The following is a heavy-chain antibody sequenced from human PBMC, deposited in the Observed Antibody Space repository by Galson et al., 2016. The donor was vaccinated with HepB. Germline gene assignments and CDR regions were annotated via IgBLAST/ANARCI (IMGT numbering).Heavy chain of an antibody. CDR2: IYYTGKT. D-gene: IGHD6-19*01. CDR1: AGSINDNYYY. V-gene: IGHV4-39*01. Sequence: SETLSLTCTVSAGSINDNYYYWGWIRQPPGKGLEWIASIYYTGKTYYSPSLKSRVTISVDTSKNQFSLQLSSVTAAETGVYYCARHMFSSGPPSPFYYFGMDVWGQGITVTVS. J-gene: IGHJ6*02. CDR3: ARHMFSSGPPSPFYYFGMDV.